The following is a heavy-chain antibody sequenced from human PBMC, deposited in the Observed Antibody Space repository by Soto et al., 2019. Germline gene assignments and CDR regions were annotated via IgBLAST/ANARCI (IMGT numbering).Heavy chain of an antibody. CDR1: VVTFSTYW. CDR3: ARSDWFDP. Sequence: GSLRLSCAASVVTFSTYWMHWVRQAPGKGLVWVSRIKSDGSSTSYADSVKGRFTISRDNAKNTLYLQMNSLRVEDTAVYYCARSDWFDPWGQGTLVTVSS. J-gene: IGHJ5*02. CDR2: IKSDGSST. V-gene: IGHV3-74*01.